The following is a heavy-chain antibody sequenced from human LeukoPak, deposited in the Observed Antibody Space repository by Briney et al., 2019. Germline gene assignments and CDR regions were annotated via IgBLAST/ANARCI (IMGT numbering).Heavy chain of an antibody. CDR3: AKEIVVGATMAAFDY. Sequence: GGSLRLSCAASGFTFSSYGTRWVRQAPGKGLGWGAVISYDGGNKYYADSVKARFTIYRNNSKNTLYLQMNSQRTEVTAVYYGAKEIVVGATMAAFDYWGQGTLVTVSS. D-gene: IGHD1-26*01. CDR1: GFTFSSYG. CDR2: ISYDGGNK. J-gene: IGHJ4*02. V-gene: IGHV3-30*18.